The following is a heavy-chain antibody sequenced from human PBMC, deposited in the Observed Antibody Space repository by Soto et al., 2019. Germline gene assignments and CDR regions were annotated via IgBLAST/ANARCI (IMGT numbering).Heavy chain of an antibody. J-gene: IGHJ4*02. D-gene: IGHD3-9*01. V-gene: IGHV3-7*05. Sequence: GGSLRLSCAASGFTFSSYWMSWIRQAPGKGLEWVANIKQDGSEKYYVDSVKGRFTISRDNAKNSLYLQMNSLRAEDTAVYYCAIESRGYYDILTGYFDYWGQGTLVTVSS. CDR3: AIESRGYYDILTGYFDY. CDR1: GFTFSSYW. CDR2: IKQDGSEK.